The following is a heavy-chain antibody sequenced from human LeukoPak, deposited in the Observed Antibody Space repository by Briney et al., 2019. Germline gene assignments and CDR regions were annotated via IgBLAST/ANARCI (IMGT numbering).Heavy chain of an antibody. CDR1: GFTVSSNY. V-gene: IGHV3-66*02. J-gene: IGHJ4*02. CDR2: IYSGGST. CDR3: ARDSIMITFGGVIS. D-gene: IGHD3-16*02. Sequence: GSLRLSCAASGFTVSSNYMSWVRQAPGKGLEWVSVIYSGGSTYYANSVKGRFTISRDNSKNTLYLQMNSLRAEDTAVYYCARDSIMITFGGVISWGQGTLVTVSS.